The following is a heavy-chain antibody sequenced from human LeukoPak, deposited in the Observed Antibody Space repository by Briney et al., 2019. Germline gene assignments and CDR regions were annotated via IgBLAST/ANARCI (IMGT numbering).Heavy chain of an antibody. V-gene: IGHV3-66*03. CDR2: IHKNAIT. Sequence: GGSLRLSCAASDFTDSSNYMTWVRQPPGKGLEWVSVIHKNAITSYADTVRGRFTISRDNSKNTLYLQMNSLRAEDTALYYCAKDDYYDTSGYRDWGQGTLVTVSS. CDR1: DFTDSSNY. J-gene: IGHJ4*02. D-gene: IGHD3-22*01. CDR3: AKDDYYDTSGYRD.